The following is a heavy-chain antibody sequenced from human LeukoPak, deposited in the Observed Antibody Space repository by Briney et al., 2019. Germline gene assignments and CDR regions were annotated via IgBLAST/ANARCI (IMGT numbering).Heavy chain of an antibody. CDR3: ARYNSAWKTDDY. V-gene: IGHV3-7*03. D-gene: IGHD6-19*01. CDR2: IKQDGSDK. J-gene: IGHJ4*02. Sequence: EGSLKLSCAASGFTFNSYWITWVRQAPGKGLEWVADIKQDGSDKYYAGSVKGRFTISRDNAKNSLYLQMNSLRAEDTAVYFCARYNSAWKTDDYWGQGTLVTVSS. CDR1: GFTFNSYW.